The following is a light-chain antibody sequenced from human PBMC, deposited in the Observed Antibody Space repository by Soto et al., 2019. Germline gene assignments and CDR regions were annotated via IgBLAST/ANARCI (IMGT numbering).Light chain of an antibody. J-gene: IGKJ4*01. CDR1: QSISSW. CDR3: QQYNSYLLT. Sequence: DIQMTQSPSTLSASVGDRVTITCRASQSISSWLAWYQQKPGKAPKLLSYDASSLESGVPSRFSGSGSGTEFTLPISSLQPDDFATYYCQQYNSYLLTFGGGTKVEIK. V-gene: IGKV1-5*01. CDR2: DAS.